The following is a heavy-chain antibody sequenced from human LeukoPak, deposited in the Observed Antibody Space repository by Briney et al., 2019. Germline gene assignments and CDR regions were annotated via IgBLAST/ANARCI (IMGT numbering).Heavy chain of an antibody. CDR2: IIPIFGTA. CDR1: GGTFSSYA. Sequence: ASVKVSCKASGGTFSSYAISWVRQAPGQGLEWMERIIPIFGTANYAQKFQGRVTVTTDESTSTAYMELSSLRSEDTAVYYCATGWSANYFDYWGQGTLVTVSS. V-gene: IGHV1-69*05. J-gene: IGHJ4*02. D-gene: IGHD6-19*01. CDR3: ATGWSANYFDY.